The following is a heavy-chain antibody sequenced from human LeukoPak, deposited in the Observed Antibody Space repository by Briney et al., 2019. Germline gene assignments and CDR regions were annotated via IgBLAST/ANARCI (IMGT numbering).Heavy chain of an antibody. Sequence: ASVKVSCKVSGYTLTELSMHWVRQAPGKGLEWMGGFDPEDGETIYAQKFQGRVTMTEDTSTDTAYMELSSLRSEDTAGYYCARDFRVAAAAYYYYYMDVWGKGTTVTISS. J-gene: IGHJ6*03. CDR1: GYTLTELS. V-gene: IGHV1-24*01. D-gene: IGHD6-13*01. CDR3: ARDFRVAAAAYYYYYMDV. CDR2: FDPEDGET.